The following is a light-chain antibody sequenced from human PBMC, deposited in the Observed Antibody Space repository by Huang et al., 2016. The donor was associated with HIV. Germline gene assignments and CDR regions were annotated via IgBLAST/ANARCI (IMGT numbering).Light chain of an antibody. CDR3: QQYDDVPIS. Sequence: DIQMTQSPSSLSASVGDRVTITCQASQDINNFLNWYHQKPGKAPKLLILDASNLQTGVPSRFSGIGSGTHFTFTITSLQRDDIGTYYCQQYDDVPISFGGGTKV. CDR1: QDINNF. J-gene: IGKJ4*01. CDR2: DAS. V-gene: IGKV1-33*01.